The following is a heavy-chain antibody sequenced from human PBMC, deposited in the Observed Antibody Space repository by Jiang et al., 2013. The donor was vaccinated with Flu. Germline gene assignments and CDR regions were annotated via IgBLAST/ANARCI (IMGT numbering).Heavy chain of an antibody. J-gene: IGHJ5*02. CDR2: IDPSDSYT. Sequence: GAEVKKPGESLRISCKGSGYSFTSYWISWVRQMPGKGLEWMGRIDPSDSYTNYSPSFQGHVTISADKSISTAYLQWSSLKASDTAMYYCARHGMTAAGTNWFDPWGQGTLVTVSS. D-gene: IGHD6-13*01. CDR1: GYSFTSYW. V-gene: IGHV5-10-1*01. CDR3: ARHGMTAAGTNWFDP.